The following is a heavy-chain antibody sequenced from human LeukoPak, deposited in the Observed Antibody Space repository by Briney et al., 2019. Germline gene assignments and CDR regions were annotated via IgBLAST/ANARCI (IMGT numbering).Heavy chain of an antibody. CDR2: IIPIFGTA. V-gene: IGHV1-69*01. Sequence: GSSVKVSCTASGGTFSSYAISWVRQAPGQGLEWMGGIIPIFGTANYAQKFQGRVTITADESTSTAYMELSSLRSEDTAVYYCARGRPSPEYFDYWGQGTLVTVSS. CDR3: ARGRPSPEYFDY. J-gene: IGHJ4*02. CDR1: GGTFSSYA.